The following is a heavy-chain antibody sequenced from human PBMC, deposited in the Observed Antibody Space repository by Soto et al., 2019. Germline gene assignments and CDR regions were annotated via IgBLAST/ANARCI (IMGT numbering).Heavy chain of an antibody. CDR3: AKETHSSGYGSYFDY. CDR1: GFTFSSYG. J-gene: IGHJ4*02. Sequence: QVQLVEFGGGVVQPGRSLRLSCAASGFTFSSYGMHWVRQAPGKGLEWVAVISKDGSTKYDADSVKGRFTISRDNSKNTLYLQMNSLRAEDTAVYYCAKETHSSGYGSYFDYWGQGTLVTVSS. CDR2: ISKDGSTK. V-gene: IGHV3-30*18. D-gene: IGHD3-22*01.